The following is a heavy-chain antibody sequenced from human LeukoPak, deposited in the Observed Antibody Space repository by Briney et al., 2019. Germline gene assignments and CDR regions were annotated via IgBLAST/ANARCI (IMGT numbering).Heavy chain of an antibody. J-gene: IGHJ1*01. CDR2: IYYSGST. CDR1: GDSISSYY. V-gene: IGHV4-59*08. CDR3: GSYYAEYFHH. Sequence: SETLSLTCTVSGDSISSYYWSWIRQPPGKGLEWIGYIYYSGSTNYNPSLKSRVTISVDASKNQFSLRLSSVTAADTAVYYCGSYYAEYFHHWGQGTLVTVSS. D-gene: IGHD3-22*01.